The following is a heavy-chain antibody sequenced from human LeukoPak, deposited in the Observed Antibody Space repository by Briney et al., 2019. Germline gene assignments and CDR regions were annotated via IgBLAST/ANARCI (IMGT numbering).Heavy chain of an antibody. CDR1: GFTLSSYA. CDR2: IRYDGNNK. CDR3: AKDLIGYNYGRAFDY. V-gene: IGHV3-30*02. Sequence: GGSLRLSCAASGFTLSSYAMSWVRQAPGKGLAWVAFIRYDGNNKYYADSVKGRFTISRDNSKNTLYLQMNSLRAEDTAVYYCAKDLIGYNYGRAFDYWGQETLVIVSS. D-gene: IGHD5-18*01. J-gene: IGHJ4*02.